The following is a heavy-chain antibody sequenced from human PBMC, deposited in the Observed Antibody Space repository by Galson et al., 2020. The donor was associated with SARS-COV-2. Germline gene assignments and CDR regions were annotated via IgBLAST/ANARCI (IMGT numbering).Heavy chain of an antibody. V-gene: IGHV3-11*06. D-gene: IGHD1-26*01. CDR3: ARGNWVATL. J-gene: IGHJ4*02. CDR1: GFNFSDYY. CDR2: ISSSSSYT. Sequence: KIGESLKISCAASGFNFSDYYMSWIRQAPGKGLEWVSHISSSSSYTNYADSVKGRFTISRDNAQNSLSLQMNSLRAEDTAVYYCARGNWVATLWGQGTLVTVSS.